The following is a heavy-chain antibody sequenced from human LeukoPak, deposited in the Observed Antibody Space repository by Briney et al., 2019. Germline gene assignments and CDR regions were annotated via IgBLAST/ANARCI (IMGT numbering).Heavy chain of an antibody. Sequence: SETLSLTCAVSGVSFSNYYWCWIRQSPGKGLEWIGEINYSGTPTYNPSLKSRVTISVDVSKNQVSLNLRSVTAADTAVYYCSRGYYYYYYMDVWGKGTTVTVSS. D-gene: IGHD3-10*01. V-gene: IGHV4-34*03. CDR2: INYSGTP. CDR1: GVSFSNYY. J-gene: IGHJ6*03. CDR3: SRGYYYYYYMDV.